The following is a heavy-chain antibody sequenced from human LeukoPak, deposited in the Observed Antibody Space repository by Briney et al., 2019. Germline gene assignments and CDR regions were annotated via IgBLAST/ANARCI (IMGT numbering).Heavy chain of an antibody. J-gene: IGHJ3*02. V-gene: IGHV3-13*01. Sequence: GGSLRLSCAASGFTFSGYDMHWVRQAPGKGLEWVSGIGIPGDTYYPGSVKGRFTISRDNAKNSLFLQMNSLRADDTAVYYCATAGLGSESAFDIWGQGTMVTVSS. CDR2: IGIPGDT. D-gene: IGHD7-27*01. CDR1: GFTFSGYD. CDR3: ATAGLGSESAFDI.